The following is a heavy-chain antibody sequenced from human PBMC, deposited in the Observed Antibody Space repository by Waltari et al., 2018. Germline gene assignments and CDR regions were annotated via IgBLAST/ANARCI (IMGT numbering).Heavy chain of an antibody. Sequence: EVQLVQSGAEVKKPGATVKISCKVSGYTFTDYYMHWVQQAPGKGLEWMVLFDPKDGETIYAEKFQGRDTITADTSTDTAYMELSSLRSEDTAVYYCATDDSRGQESWFDPWGQGTLVTVSS. D-gene: IGHD6-13*01. CDR1: GYTFTDYY. J-gene: IGHJ5*02. V-gene: IGHV1-69-2*01. CDR3: ATDDSRGQESWFDP. CDR2: FDPKDGET.